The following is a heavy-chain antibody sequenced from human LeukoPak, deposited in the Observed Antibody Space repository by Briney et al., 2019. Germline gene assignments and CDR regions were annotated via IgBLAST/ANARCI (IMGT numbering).Heavy chain of an antibody. CDR3: ARGSPLNYFDY. Sequence: GGSLRLSCAASGFTFSSYAMGWVRQAPGKGLEWVAVISYDGSNKYYADSVKGRFTISRDNSKNTLYLQMNSLRAEDTAVYYCARGSPLNYFDYWGQGTLVTVSS. CDR1: GFTFSSYA. D-gene: IGHD3-9*01. J-gene: IGHJ4*02. V-gene: IGHV3-30-3*01. CDR2: ISYDGSNK.